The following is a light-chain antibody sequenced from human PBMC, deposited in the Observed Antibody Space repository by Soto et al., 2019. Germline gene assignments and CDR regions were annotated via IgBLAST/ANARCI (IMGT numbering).Light chain of an antibody. Sequence: QSVLTQPASVSGSPGQSITIYCTGTSSDVGGYNYVSWSQQHPGKAPKLVIYEVSNRPSGVSNRFSGSKSGNTASLTISGLQAEDEADYYCFSFTRSSTWVFGGGTKVTVL. V-gene: IGLV2-14*01. CDR3: FSFTRSSTWV. CDR1: SSDVGGYNY. J-gene: IGLJ3*02. CDR2: EVS.